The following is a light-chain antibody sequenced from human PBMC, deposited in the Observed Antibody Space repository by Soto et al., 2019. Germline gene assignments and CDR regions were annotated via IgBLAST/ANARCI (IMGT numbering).Light chain of an antibody. CDR3: QQTYSIPPWT. CDR2: AAS. V-gene: IGKV1-39*01. J-gene: IGKJ1*01. Sequence: DIQMTQSPSTLSASVGDRVTIACRASQNIGSWLAWYQKKPGKAPKLLIYAASSLQSGVPSRFSGSGSGTDFTLTITSLQPEDFATYYCQQTYSIPPWTFGQGTKVEVK. CDR1: QNIGSW.